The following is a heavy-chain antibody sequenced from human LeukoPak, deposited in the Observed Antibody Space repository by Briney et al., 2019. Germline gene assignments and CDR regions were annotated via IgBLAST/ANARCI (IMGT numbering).Heavy chain of an antibody. D-gene: IGHD3-3*01. Sequence: SETLSLTCTVSGGSISSSSYYWGWIRQPPGKGLEWIGSIYYSGSTYYNPSLKSRVTISVDTSKNQLSLKLSSVTAADTAVYYCAGHYDFWSGYLDYWGQGTLVTVSS. CDR3: AGHYDFWSGYLDY. CDR1: GGSISSSSYY. J-gene: IGHJ4*02. CDR2: IYYSGST. V-gene: IGHV4-39*01.